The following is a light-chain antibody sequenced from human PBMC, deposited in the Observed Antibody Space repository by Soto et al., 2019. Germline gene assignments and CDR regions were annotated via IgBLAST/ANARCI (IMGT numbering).Light chain of an antibody. CDR1: QSVTSNQ. J-gene: IGKJ1*01. Sequence: EIVLTQSPATLSLSPGERATLSCRASQSVTSNQLAWFQQKPGQAPRLLIYGASSRATGIPDRFSGSGSGTDFTLTISRLEPEDFAVYYCQQYGSVTTFGQGTKVDIK. CDR2: GAS. CDR3: QQYGSVTT. V-gene: IGKV3-20*01.